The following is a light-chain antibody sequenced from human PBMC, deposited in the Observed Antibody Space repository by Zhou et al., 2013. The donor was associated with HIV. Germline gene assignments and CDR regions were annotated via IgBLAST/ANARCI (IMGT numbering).Light chain of an antibody. Sequence: EIVMTQTPLSLSVTPGQPASMSCKSSQSLLHSDGKTYLYWLLQKPGQSPQLLISEVSNRLSGVPDKFSGSGSGTDFTLKISRVEAEDIGVYYCMQALQTPPTFGGGTKVEIK. V-gene: IGKV2-29*03. J-gene: IGKJ4*01. CDR3: MQALQTPPT. CDR1: QSLLHSDGKTY. CDR2: EVS.